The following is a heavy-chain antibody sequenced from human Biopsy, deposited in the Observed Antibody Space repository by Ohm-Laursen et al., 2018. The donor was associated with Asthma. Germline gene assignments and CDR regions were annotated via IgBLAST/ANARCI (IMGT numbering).Heavy chain of an antibody. CDR1: GFTFHNYV. D-gene: IGHD3-3*02. CDR3: ARTFHFWSPYHAEHYQL. J-gene: IGHJ1*01. CDR2: IFFDGSNK. Sequence: SLRLSCAASGFTFHNYVMHWVRQAPGKGLEWVAGIFFDGSNKYYADSVKGRFTISRDNSKDTLYLQVNSLRAEDTAVYYCARTFHFWSPYHAEHYQLWGQGTLVTVPS. V-gene: IGHV3-30-3*01.